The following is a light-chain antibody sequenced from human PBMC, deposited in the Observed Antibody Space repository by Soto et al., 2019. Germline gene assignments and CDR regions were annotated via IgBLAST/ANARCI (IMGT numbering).Light chain of an antibody. Sequence: DIQMTQSPSTLSGSVGDRVTITCRASQTISSWLAWYQQKPGKAPKLLIYKASTLKSGVPSRFSGSGSRTYFTLTISSLQPEDFATYYCQQSFSPLTFGGGTPQLTFGGGTKVEIK. CDR1: QTISSW. V-gene: IGKV1-5*03. J-gene: IGKJ4*01. CDR2: KAS. CDR3: QQSFSPLTFGGGTPQLT.